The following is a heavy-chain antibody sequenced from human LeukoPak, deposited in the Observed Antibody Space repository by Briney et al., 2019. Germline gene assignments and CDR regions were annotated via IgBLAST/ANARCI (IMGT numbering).Heavy chain of an antibody. Sequence: PGGSLRLSCAASGFIFNNYAMSWVRQAPGEGLEWVSSISGTGATTYYADSVKGRFAISRDSSKNTLYLQMSSLRAEDTAVYYCAKDQRFGDLDDYRGQGTLVTVSS. CDR1: GFIFNNYA. CDR3: AKDQRFGDLDDY. CDR2: ISGTGATT. V-gene: IGHV3-23*01. J-gene: IGHJ4*02. D-gene: IGHD3-10*01.